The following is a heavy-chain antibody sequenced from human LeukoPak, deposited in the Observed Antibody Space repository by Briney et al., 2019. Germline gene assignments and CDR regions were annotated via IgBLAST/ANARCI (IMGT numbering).Heavy chain of an antibody. D-gene: IGHD6-19*01. J-gene: IGHJ4*02. Sequence: PGGSLRLSCAASGFTFSSSAMSWVRQAPGKGLEWVLAISGSGDSTFYADSVKGRFTTSRDNSRNTLYLQMSSLRAEDTAVYYCARGAYSSGWYMDFWGQGTLVTVSS. CDR1: GFTFSSSA. CDR3: ARGAYSSGWYMDF. CDR2: ISGSGDST. V-gene: IGHV3-23*01.